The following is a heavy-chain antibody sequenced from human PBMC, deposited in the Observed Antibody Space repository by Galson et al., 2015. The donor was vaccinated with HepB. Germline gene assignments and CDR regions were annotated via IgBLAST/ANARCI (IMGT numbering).Heavy chain of an antibody. CDR3: AKSDTVGGRWWYFFAMDV. D-gene: IGHD2-15*01. J-gene: IGHJ6*02. CDR1: GFTFSNYA. V-gene: IGHV3-23*01. Sequence: SLRLSCAASGFTFSNYAMNWVRQAPGKGLEWVSGTSGSGDSTYYADSVKGRFTISRDNSKNTLFLQMNSLRDEDSAVYYCAKSDTVGGRWWYFFAMDVWGQGTTVTVSS. CDR2: TSGSGDST.